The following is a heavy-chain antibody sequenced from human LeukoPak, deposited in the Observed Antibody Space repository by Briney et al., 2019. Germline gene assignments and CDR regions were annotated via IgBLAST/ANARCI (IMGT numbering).Heavy chain of an antibody. CDR3: ARDPNRYCSSTSCPPKRYFDY. Sequence: GASVKVSCKASGYTFTSYAMNWVRQAPGQGLEWMGWINTNTGNPTYAQGFTGRFVFSLDTSVSTAYLQISSLKAEDTAVYYCARDPNRYCSSTSCPPKRYFDYWGQGTLVTVSS. V-gene: IGHV7-4-1*02. CDR2: INTNTGNP. D-gene: IGHD2-2*01. J-gene: IGHJ4*02. CDR1: GYTFTSYA.